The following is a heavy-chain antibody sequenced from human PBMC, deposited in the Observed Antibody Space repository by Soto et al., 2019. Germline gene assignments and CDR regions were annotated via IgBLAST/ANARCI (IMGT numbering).Heavy chain of an antibody. V-gene: IGHV1-18*04. CDR2: ISLYSDGT. CDR3: ARVVPGAEAWFGP. Sequence: ASVKVSCKTSGYTFSNYGITWVRQAPGQPLEWLGWISLYSDGTNYAQKFQGRVSMTTDTSPTPAYMELRSLRYDDTAVYYCARVVPGAEAWFGPWGQGTLVTVS. CDR1: GYTFSNYG. J-gene: IGHJ5*02. D-gene: IGHD2-2*01.